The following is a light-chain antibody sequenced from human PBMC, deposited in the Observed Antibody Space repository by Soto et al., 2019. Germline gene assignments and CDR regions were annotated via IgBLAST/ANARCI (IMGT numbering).Light chain of an antibody. V-gene: IGKV3-20*01. J-gene: IGKJ1*01. CDR2: GAS. CDR3: QKYGSSPPT. Sequence: EIVLTQSPCTLSLSPGERATLSCRASQSVSSNDLAWYQQKPGQAPRLLIYGASSRATGIPDSFSGSGSGTDFTLTISRLQPEDVAVYYCQKYGSSPPTFGQGTKVEIK. CDR1: QSVSSND.